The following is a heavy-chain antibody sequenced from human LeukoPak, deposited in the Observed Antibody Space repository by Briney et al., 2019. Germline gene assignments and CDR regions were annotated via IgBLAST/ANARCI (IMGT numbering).Heavy chain of an antibody. J-gene: IGHJ4*02. Sequence: PGGSLRLSCVASGFTFSNAWMSWARQAPGKGLEWLARIKSNTDDGTIAYAAPVKGRFTISKDDSKDTLHLQMNSLKTEDTAVYYCTTDGWVWGQGTLVTVSS. CDR2: IKSNTDDGTI. V-gene: IGHV3-15*01. CDR1: GFTFSNAW. D-gene: IGHD2-2*03. CDR3: TTDGWV.